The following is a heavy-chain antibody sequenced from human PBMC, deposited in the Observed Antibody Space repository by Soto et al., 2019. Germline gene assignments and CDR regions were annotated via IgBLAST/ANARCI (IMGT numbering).Heavy chain of an antibody. CDR3: ARHHLILAAVSSPHFDY. Sequence: PSETLSLTCTVSGGSISSYYWSWIRQPPGKGLEWIGYIYYSGSTNYNPSLKSRVTISVDTSKNQFSLKLSSVTAADTAVYYCARHHLILAAVSSPHFDYWGQGTLVTVSS. V-gene: IGHV4-59*08. CDR1: GGSISSYY. D-gene: IGHD6-13*01. J-gene: IGHJ4*02. CDR2: IYYSGST.